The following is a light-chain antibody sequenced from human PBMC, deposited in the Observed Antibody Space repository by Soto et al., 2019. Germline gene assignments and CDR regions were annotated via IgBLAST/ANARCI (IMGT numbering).Light chain of an antibody. CDR1: QSVSSNS. J-gene: IGKJ1*01. Sequence: EIVLTQSPGTLSLSPGESATLSCRASQSVSSNSLAWHQQKPGQAPRLLMYAASSRAAGIPDRFSGSGSGTEFSLTISNLQPDDCATYYCQQYENYWTFGQGTKV. V-gene: IGKV3-20*01. CDR2: AAS. CDR3: QQYENYWT.